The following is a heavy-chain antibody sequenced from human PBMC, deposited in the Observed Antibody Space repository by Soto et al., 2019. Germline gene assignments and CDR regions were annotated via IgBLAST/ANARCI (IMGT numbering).Heavy chain of an antibody. CDR3: ANRPRYYNMDA. Sequence: GGSLRLSCAASGFTFSSYAMHWVRQAPGKGLEWVAVISYDGSNKYYADSVKGRFTISRDNSKNTLYLQLSRLRADDTAVYYCANRPRYYNMDAWGQGTTVTVSS. CDR1: GFTFSSYA. CDR2: ISYDGSNK. J-gene: IGHJ6*02. V-gene: IGHV3-30-3*01.